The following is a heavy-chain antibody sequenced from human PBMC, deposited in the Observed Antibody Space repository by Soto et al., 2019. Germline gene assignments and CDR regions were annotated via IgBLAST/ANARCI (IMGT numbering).Heavy chain of an antibody. J-gene: IGHJ4*02. CDR3: ARGPEALDYYGSGSYVDY. V-gene: IGHV3-33*01. D-gene: IGHD3-10*01. CDR2: IWYDGSNK. CDR1: GFAFSSYG. Sequence: GGSLRLSCAASGFAFSSYGMHWVRQAPGKGLELVAVIWYDGSNKYYADSVKGRFTISRDNSKNTLYLQMNSLRAEDTAVYYCARGPEALDYYGSGSYVDYWGQGTLVTVSS.